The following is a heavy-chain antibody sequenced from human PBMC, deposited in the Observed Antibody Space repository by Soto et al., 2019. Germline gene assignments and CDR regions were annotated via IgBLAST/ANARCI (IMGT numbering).Heavy chain of an antibody. D-gene: IGHD4-17*01. Sequence: QVQLVQSGAEVKKPGASVKVSCKASGYTFTSYDINWVRQATGQGLEWMGWMNPNSGNTGYAQKFQGRVTMTRNTPLTTAYMELSSLRSEDTAVDYCAATTVVTTYYYYGMDVWGQGTTVTVSS. J-gene: IGHJ6*02. CDR1: GYTFTSYD. V-gene: IGHV1-8*01. CDR3: AATTVVTTYYYYGMDV. CDR2: MNPNSGNT.